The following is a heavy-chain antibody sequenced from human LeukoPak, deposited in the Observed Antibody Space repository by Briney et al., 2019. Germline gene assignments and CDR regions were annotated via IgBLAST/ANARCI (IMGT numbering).Heavy chain of an antibody. D-gene: IGHD5-18*01. CDR3: ARENDRYGRIDY. J-gene: IGHJ4*02. CDR1: GGSISSYY. CDR2: VSYSGST. V-gene: IGHV4-59*01. Sequence: PSETLSLTCTVSGGSISSYYWSWVRQPPGKGLEWIGYVSYSGSTDYNPSLKRRVIISIDTSKNQFSLRLSSVTAADTAVYYCARENDRYGRIDYWGQGTQVTVSS.